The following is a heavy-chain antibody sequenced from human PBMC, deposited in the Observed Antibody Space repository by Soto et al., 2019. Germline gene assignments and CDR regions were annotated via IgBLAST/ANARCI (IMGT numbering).Heavy chain of an antibody. V-gene: IGHV3-33*01. CDR3: ARGYDFWSGYPPEYFQH. CDR1: GFTFSSYG. D-gene: IGHD3-3*01. J-gene: IGHJ1*01. Sequence: QVQLVESGGGVVQPGRSLRLSCAASGFTFSSYGMHWVRQAPGKGLEWVAVIWYDGSNKYYADSVKGRFTISRDNSKNTLYLQMNSLRAEDTAVYYCARGYDFWSGYPPEYFQHWGQGTLVTVSS. CDR2: IWYDGSNK.